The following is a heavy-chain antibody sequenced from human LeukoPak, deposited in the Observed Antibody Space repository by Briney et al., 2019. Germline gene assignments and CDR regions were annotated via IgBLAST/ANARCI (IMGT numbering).Heavy chain of an antibody. CDR2: ISAYNGNT. D-gene: IGHD6-13*01. CDR1: GYTFTSYG. J-gene: IGHJ4*02. CDR3: ARDRAGIAAAGSFDN. Sequence: ASVKVSCKASGYTFTSYGISWVRRAPGQGLEWMGWISAYNGNTNYAQKLQGRVTMTTDTSTSTAYMELRSLRSDDTAVYYCARDRAGIAAAGSFDNWGQGTLVTVSS. V-gene: IGHV1-18*01.